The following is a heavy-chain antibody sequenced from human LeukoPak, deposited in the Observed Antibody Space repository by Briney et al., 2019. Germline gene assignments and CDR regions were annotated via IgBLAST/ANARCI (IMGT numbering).Heavy chain of an antibody. V-gene: IGHV1-69*04. J-gene: IGHJ4*02. CDR3: ASEKALWKRSDTYYDILTGRGRFDY. D-gene: IGHD3-9*01. CDR2: IIPILGIA. Sequence: SVKVSCKASGGTFSSYAISWVRQAPGQGLEWMGRIIPILGIANYAQKFQGRVTINADKSTSTAYMELSRLRSEDTAVYYCASEKALWKRSDTYYDILTGRGRFDYWGQGTLVTVSS. CDR1: GGTFSSYA.